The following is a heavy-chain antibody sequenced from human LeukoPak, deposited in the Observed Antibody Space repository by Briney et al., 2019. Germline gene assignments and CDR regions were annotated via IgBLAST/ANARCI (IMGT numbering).Heavy chain of an antibody. D-gene: IGHD2/OR15-2a*01. CDR3: AKESGYYHVSPFDY. J-gene: IGHJ4*02. CDR1: GFTFSSYA. CDR2: ISGSGGTT. V-gene: IGHV3-23*01. Sequence: GGSLRLSCAASGFTFSSYAMSWVRQAPGKGLDWVSGISGSGGTTYYADSVKGRFTISRDNSKSTLYLQMNSLRVEDTAVYYCAKESGYYHVSPFDYWGQGTLVTVSS.